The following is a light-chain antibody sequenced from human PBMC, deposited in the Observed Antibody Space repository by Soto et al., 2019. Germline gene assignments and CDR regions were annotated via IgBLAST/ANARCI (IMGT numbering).Light chain of an antibody. CDR2: EVS. V-gene: IGLV2-14*01. J-gene: IGLJ1*01. Sequence: QSALTQPASVSGSPGQSITISCPGPSSAVGGYKYVSWYQQHPGKAPKLIIYEVSNRPSGISNRFSGSNSGNTASLTISGLQAEDEADYYCSSYTRRSASRVFGTGTKLTVL. CDR1: SSAVGGYKY. CDR3: SSYTRRSASRV.